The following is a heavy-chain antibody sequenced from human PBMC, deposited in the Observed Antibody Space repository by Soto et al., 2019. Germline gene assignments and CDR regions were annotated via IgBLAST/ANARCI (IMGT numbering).Heavy chain of an antibody. CDR3: ARDSREATSY. CDR2: INPSGGST. V-gene: IGHV1-46*03. D-gene: IGHD1-26*01. Sequence: ASAKVSCKASGYTFTSYYMHWVRQAPGQGLEWMGIINPSGGSTSYAQKFQGRVTMTRDTSTSTVYMELSSLRSEDTDVYYCARDSREATSYWGQGTLVTVSS. J-gene: IGHJ4*02. CDR1: GYTFTSYY.